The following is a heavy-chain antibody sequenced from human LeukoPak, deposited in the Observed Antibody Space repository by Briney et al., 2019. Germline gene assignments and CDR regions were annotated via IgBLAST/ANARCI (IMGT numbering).Heavy chain of an antibody. CDR3: ARYSGSYYGYYGMDV. CDR2: IYYSGST. V-gene: IGHV4-59*08. Sequence: SETLSLTCAVSGGSISSYYWSWIRQPPGKGLEWIGYIYYSGSTNYNPSLKSRVTISVDTSKNQFSLKLSSVTAADTAVYYCARYSGSYYGYYGMDVWGQGTTVTVSS. J-gene: IGHJ6*02. CDR1: GGSISSYY. D-gene: IGHD1-26*01.